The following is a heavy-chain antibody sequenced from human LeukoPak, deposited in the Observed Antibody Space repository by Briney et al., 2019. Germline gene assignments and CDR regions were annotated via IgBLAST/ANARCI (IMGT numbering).Heavy chain of an antibody. CDR2: IRYDGSNK. V-gene: IGHV3-30*02. J-gene: IGHJ4*02. CDR1: GFTFSSYG. Sequence: GGSLRLSCAASGFTFSSYGMHWVRQAPGKGLEWVAFIRYDGSNKYYADSVKGRFTISRDNSKNTLYLQMDSLKSEDTAVYYCTTDPFMLDFYDFHYWGQGTLVTVSS. CDR3: TTDPFMLDFYDFHY. D-gene: IGHD2/OR15-2a*01.